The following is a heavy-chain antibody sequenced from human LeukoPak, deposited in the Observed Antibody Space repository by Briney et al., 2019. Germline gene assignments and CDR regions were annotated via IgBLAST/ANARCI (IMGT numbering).Heavy chain of an antibody. CDR3: AWGVVITGLDY. CDR2: IYSSGNT. J-gene: IGHJ4*02. V-gene: IGHV4-59*01. Sequence: SETLSLTCTVSGGFISSYYWNWIRQTPGKGLEWIGSIYSSGNTNYNPSLKSRVTISVDTSKNQFSLMLTSVTAADTAVYYCAWGVVITGLDYWGQGTLVTVSS. CDR1: GGFISSYY. D-gene: IGHD3-3*01.